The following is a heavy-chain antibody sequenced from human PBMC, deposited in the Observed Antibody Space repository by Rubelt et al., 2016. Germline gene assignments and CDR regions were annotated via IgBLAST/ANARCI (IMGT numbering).Heavy chain of an antibody. CDR3: ARQIVGVVIALDY. Sequence: QVQLVQSGAEVKKPGASVKVSCKASGYTFTGYYMHWVRQAPGQGLEWMGWINPNSGGTNYDGEVQGRVTWTRVRTISTAYMELSSLRSDDTAVYYCARQIVGVVIALDYWGQGTLVTVSS. J-gene: IGHJ4*02. CDR1: GYTFTGYY. V-gene: IGHV1-2*07. D-gene: IGHD3-3*01. CDR2: INPNSGGT.